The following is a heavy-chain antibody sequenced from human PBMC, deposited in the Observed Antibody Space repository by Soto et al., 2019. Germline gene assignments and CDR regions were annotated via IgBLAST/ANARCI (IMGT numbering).Heavy chain of an antibody. Sequence: GGSLRLSCAASGFTVSSNYMSWVRQAPGKGLEWVSVIYSGGSTYYADSVKGRFTISRDNSKNTLYLQMNSLRAEDTAVYYCASVDSSGLFDYWGQGTLVTVSS. J-gene: IGHJ4*02. CDR2: IYSGGST. V-gene: IGHV3-53*01. CDR3: ASVDSSGLFDY. D-gene: IGHD3-22*01. CDR1: GFTVSSNY.